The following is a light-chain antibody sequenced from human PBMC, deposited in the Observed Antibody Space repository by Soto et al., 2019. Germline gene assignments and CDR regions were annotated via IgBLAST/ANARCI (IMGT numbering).Light chain of an antibody. V-gene: IGKV3-20*01. CDR2: GAS. CDR3: QQYGSSIT. J-gene: IGKJ5*01. CDR1: QSVSSSY. Sequence: EIVLTQSPGTLSLSPGERATLSCRASQSVSSSYLAWYQQKPGQAPRLLIYGASSRATGIPDRFSGSGSRTDFILTISRLEPEDFAVYYCQQYGSSITFGQGTRLEIK.